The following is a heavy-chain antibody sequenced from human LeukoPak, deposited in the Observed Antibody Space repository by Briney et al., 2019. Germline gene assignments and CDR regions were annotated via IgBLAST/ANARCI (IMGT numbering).Heavy chain of an antibody. CDR3: ANGDHPKLSRFDY. J-gene: IGHJ4*02. CDR1: GFTFSSYA. V-gene: IGHV3-23*01. CDR2: ISGSGGST. Sequence: PGGSLRLSCAASGFTFSSYAMSWVRQAPGKGLEWVTAISGSGGSTYYADSVKGRFTISRDNSKNTLYLQMNSLRAEDTAVYYCANGDHPKLSRFDYWGQGTLVTVSS. D-gene: IGHD2/OR15-2a*01.